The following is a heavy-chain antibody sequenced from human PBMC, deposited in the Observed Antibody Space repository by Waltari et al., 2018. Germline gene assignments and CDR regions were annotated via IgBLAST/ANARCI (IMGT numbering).Heavy chain of an antibody. CDR2: INVGNGNT. CDR1: GYTFIAYA. V-gene: IGHV1-3*01. J-gene: IGHJ4*02. D-gene: IGHD5-18*01. CDR3: ARGHRLPFFDF. Sequence: QVQLVQSGAEVKKPGASVTVSCKASGYTFIAYAIHWVRQAPGQSPEWMGWINVGNGNTKYSQKLQGRVTITSDTSASTAYVELSSLTSEDTALYYCARGHRLPFFDFWGKGTLVTVSS.